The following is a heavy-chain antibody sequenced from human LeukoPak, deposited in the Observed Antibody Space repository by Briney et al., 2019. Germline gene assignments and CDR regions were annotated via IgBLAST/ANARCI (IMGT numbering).Heavy chain of an antibody. CDR2: ISYDGSNK. CDR1: GVIFSTYA. J-gene: IGHJ6*02. Sequence: AGGSLRLSCAASGVIFSTYAMHWVRQAPGKGLEWVAVISYDGSNKYYADSVKGRFTISRDNSKNTLYLQMNSLRAEDTAVYYCAKDVLVWSGRYYYGMDVWGQGTTVTVSS. D-gene: IGHD3-3*01. CDR3: AKDVLVWSGRYYYGMDV. V-gene: IGHV3-30*04.